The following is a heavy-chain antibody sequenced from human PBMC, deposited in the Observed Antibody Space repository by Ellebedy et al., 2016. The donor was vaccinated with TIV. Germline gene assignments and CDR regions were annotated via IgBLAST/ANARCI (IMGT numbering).Heavy chain of an antibody. CDR1: GFTFSNYA. CDR3: AKDDCSGGRCHFDY. Sequence: GGSLRLSCAASGFTFSNYAMSWVRQAPGKGLEWVSAISGSGGKTYYADSVKGRFTISRDNSKNTLYLQMNSLRAEDTAVYYCAKDDCSGGRCHFDYWGQGTLVTVSS. V-gene: IGHV3-23*01. CDR2: ISGSGGKT. D-gene: IGHD2-15*01. J-gene: IGHJ4*02.